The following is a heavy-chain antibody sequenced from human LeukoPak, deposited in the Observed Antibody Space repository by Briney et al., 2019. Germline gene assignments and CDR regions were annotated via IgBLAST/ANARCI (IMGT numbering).Heavy chain of an antibody. CDR2: MNPNSGNT. CDR3: ARVTSGSSSDTLDY. Sequence: AASVKVSCKASGYTFTSYDINWVRQATGQGLEWMGWMNPNSGNTNYAQKLQGRVTMTTDTSTSTAYMELRSLRSDDTAVYYCARVTSGSSSDTLDYWGQGTLVTVSS. CDR1: GYTFTSYD. D-gene: IGHD6-13*01. V-gene: IGHV1-18*01. J-gene: IGHJ4*02.